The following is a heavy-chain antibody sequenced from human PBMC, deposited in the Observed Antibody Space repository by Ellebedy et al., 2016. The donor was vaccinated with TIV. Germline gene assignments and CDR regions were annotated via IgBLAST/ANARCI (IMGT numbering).Heavy chain of an antibody. CDR3: ARALHFWSGYYPPDY. V-gene: IGHV3-21*01. D-gene: IGHD3-3*02. CDR1: GFTFSSYS. J-gene: IGHJ4*02. CDR2: ISSSSSYI. Sequence: GGSLRLSCAASGFTFSSYSMNWVRQAPGKGLEWVSSISSSSSYIYYADSVKGRFTISRDNAKNSLYLQRNSLRAEDTAVYYCARALHFWSGYYPPDYWGQGTLVTVSS.